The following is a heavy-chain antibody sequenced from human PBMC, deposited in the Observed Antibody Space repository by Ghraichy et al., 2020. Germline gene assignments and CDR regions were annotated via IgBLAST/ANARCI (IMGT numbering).Heavy chain of an antibody. D-gene: IGHD5-12*01. CDR2: IYYSGGT. V-gene: IGHV4-59*01. J-gene: IGHJ4*02. CDR3: ARVYTGYRFDY. Sequence: SETLSLTCTVSGNSISSYYWSWIRQPPGKGLEWIGYIYYSGGTNYNPSLKSRVSISIDTSKNQFSLKLSSVTAADTAMYYCARVYTGYRFDYWGQGTLVTVSS. CDR1: GNSISSYY.